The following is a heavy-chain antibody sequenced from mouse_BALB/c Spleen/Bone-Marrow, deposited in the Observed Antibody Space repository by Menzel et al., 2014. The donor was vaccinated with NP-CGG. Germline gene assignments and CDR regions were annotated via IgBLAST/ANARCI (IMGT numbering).Heavy chain of an antibody. CDR3: ARSPGEVNY. V-gene: IGHV14-3*02. D-gene: IGHD1-3*01. J-gene: IGHJ3*01. Sequence: VQLQQPGAELVKPGASVKLSCTASGFNIIYAYIHWVKRRPEQGLEWIGRIYPANGNTNYDPKFQGKATITADTSSNTACLHLNSLTSEDTAVYYCARSPGEVNYWGQGTLVTVSA. CDR1: GFNIIYAY. CDR2: IYPANGNT.